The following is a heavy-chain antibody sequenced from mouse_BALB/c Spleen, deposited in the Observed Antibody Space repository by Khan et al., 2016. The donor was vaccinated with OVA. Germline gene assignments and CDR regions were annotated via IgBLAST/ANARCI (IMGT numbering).Heavy chain of an antibody. CDR3: AKGVWSYYYTVDY. V-gene: IGHV2-6-5*01. CDR1: GFSLSDYG. J-gene: IGHJ4*01. Sequence: QVQLKESGPGLVAPSQNLSITCTVSGFSLSDYGVSWIRQPPGKGLEWLGVIWGGGSTYYNSALKSRLSISQDTSKSQVFLKMSSLQSDDTAMFYCAKGVWSYYYTVDYWGQGTSVTVSS. CDR2: IWGGGST.